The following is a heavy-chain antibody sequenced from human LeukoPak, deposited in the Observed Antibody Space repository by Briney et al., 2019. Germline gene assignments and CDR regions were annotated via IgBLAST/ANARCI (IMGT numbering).Heavy chain of an antibody. Sequence: GGSLRLSCAASGFTFSGYWMRWVRQAPGKGLEWVSRINEDLSIITYADSVKGRVIISTDKTKNSLYLEMKSLRAQETAVYYCVRDLILVWTPGDDFDFWGQGTLVTVSS. D-gene: IGHD3-16*01. J-gene: IGHJ4*02. V-gene: IGHV3-74*01. CDR1: GFTFSGYW. CDR3: VRDLILVWTPGDDFDF. CDR2: INEDLSII.